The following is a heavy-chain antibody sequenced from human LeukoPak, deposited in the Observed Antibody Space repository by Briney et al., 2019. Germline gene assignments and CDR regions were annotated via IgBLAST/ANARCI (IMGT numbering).Heavy chain of an antibody. CDR3: AREGGGDAFDI. J-gene: IGHJ3*02. CDR2: INSDGSST. V-gene: IGHV3-74*01. Sequence: HPGGSLRLSCAASGFTFSSYWMYWVRQAPGKGLVWVSRINSDGSSTNYADPVKGRFTISRDNAKNSLYLQMNSLRAEDTAVYYCAREGGGDAFDIWGQGTLVTVSS. D-gene: IGHD1-26*01. CDR1: GFTFSSYW.